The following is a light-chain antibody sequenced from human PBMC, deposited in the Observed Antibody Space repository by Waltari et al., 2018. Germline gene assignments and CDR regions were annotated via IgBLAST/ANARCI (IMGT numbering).Light chain of an antibody. J-gene: IGKJ1*01. CDR1: QSISRY. CDR2: EAS. CDR3: QKYGSLPAT. Sequence: DIMLTQPPGTLSLSPGEIATLSCRANQSISRYLAWYQHKPGQAPRLLVYEASSRATGIPYRFSGSGSGTDFSLTISRLEPEDFAVYYCQKYGSLPATFGQGTKVEIK. V-gene: IGKV3-20*01.